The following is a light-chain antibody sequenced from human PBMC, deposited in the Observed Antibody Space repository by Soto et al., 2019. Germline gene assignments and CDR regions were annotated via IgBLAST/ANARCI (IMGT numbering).Light chain of an antibody. CDR1: QTVNIN. CDR2: GAS. Sequence: EIVMTQSPVTLSVSPGERVTLSCRASQTVNINLAWYQQRPGQAPRVLIYGASNRASVIPDRFSGSGSGTDFTLTISSLEPDDFALYYCQQYKDWPPLTFGGGTRVEIK. CDR3: QQYKDWPPLT. J-gene: IGKJ4*01. V-gene: IGKV3D-15*01.